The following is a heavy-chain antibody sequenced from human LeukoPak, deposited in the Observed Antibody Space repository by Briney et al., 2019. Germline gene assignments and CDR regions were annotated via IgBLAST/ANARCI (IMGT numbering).Heavy chain of an antibody. CDR1: GFTFGSYA. V-gene: IGHV3-23*01. D-gene: IGHD5-18*01. Sequence: GGSLRLSCAASGFTFGSYAMYWVRQAPGKGLEWVAGIFGSGGSPHYADSVKGRFTISRDNSRNTVYLQINSLRAEDTAVYYCGKTTVGYSSGQKPAWPVDYWGQGTLVTVSS. CDR2: IFGSGGSP. CDR3: GKTTVGYSSGQKPAWPVDY. J-gene: IGHJ4*02.